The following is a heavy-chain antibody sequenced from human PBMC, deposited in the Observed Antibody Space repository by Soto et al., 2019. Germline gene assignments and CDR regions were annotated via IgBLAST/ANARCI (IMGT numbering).Heavy chain of an antibody. J-gene: IGHJ6*02. Sequence: PGGSLRLSCAASGFTVSSNYMSWVRQAPGKGLEWVSVIYSGGSTYYADSVKGRFTISRDNSKNTLYLQMNSLRAEDTAVYYCARGLYYDILTGYPDYYYGMDVWGQGTTVTVSS. CDR2: IYSGGST. D-gene: IGHD3-9*01. CDR1: GFTVSSNY. V-gene: IGHV3-66*01. CDR3: ARGLYYDILTGYPDYYYGMDV.